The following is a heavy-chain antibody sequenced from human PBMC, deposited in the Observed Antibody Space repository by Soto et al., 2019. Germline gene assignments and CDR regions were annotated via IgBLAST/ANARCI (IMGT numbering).Heavy chain of an antibody. CDR1: GRIFSSFP. V-gene: IGHV1-69*06. J-gene: IGHJ1*01. D-gene: IGHD5-18*01. CDR2: VISASGSV. CDR3: ARVGSRDAYNYVLDQ. Sequence: QVQVVQSGAEVKKPGSSVKISCKASGRIFSSFPTSWVRQVPGQGLEWMGGVISASGSVTYAPKFQGRVTMTEVNSAGIGYMELTSLTSADTDIYYCARVGSRDAYNYVLDQWGPGTMVTVSS.